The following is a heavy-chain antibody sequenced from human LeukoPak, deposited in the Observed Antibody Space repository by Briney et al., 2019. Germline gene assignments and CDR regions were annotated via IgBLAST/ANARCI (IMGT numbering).Heavy chain of an antibody. Sequence: PGGSLRLSCAASGFTVSSNYMSWVRQAPGKGLEWVSVIYSGGSTYYADSVKGRFTISRDNAKNSLYLQMNSLRAEDTAVYYCARDSSSSWSNYYYYYYMDVWGKGTTVTVSS. J-gene: IGHJ6*03. CDR3: ARDSSSSWSNYYYYYYMDV. V-gene: IGHV3-53*01. CDR2: IYSGGST. D-gene: IGHD6-13*01. CDR1: GFTVSSNY.